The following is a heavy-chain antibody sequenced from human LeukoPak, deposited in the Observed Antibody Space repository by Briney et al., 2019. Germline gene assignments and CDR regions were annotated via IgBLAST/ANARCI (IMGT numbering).Heavy chain of an antibody. CDR1: GGSFSGYY. V-gene: IGHV4-34*01. J-gene: IGHJ5*02. CDR3: ARFPKPGIKKNWFDP. Sequence: SETLSLTCAVYGGSFSGYYWSWIRQPPGKGLEWIGEINHSGSTNHNPSLKSRVTISVDTSKNQFSLKLSSVTAADTAVYYCARFPKPGIKKNWFDPWGQGILVTVSS. D-gene: IGHD1-14*01. CDR2: INHSGST.